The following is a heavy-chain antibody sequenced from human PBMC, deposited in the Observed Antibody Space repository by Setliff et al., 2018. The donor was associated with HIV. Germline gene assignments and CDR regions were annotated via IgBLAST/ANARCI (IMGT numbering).Heavy chain of an antibody. J-gene: IGHJ6*03. CDR2: INPSSGGT. V-gene: IGHV1-2*06. CDR3: ATWGGSPDGYFYYCMDV. Sequence: GASVKVSCKASGYTFTGYYIHWVRRAPGQGLEWMGRINPSSGGTNYAPKFQGRVTMTRDKSISTAYMELSRLRSDDTAVYYCATWGGSPDGYFYYCMDVWGKGTTVTVS. D-gene: IGHD1-26*01. CDR1: GYTFTGYY.